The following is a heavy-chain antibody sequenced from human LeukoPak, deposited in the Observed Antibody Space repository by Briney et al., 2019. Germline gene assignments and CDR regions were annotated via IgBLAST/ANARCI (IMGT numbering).Heavy chain of an antibody. J-gene: IGHJ4*02. Sequence: SETLSLTCTVSGGSISSCYWSWIRQPPGKGLEWIGYIYYSGSTNYNPSLKSRVTISVDTSKNQFSLKLSSVTAADTAVYYCARARGDSIAAAAPNLDYWGQGTLVTVSS. CDR3: ARARGDSIAAAAPNLDY. CDR1: GGSISSCY. D-gene: IGHD6-13*01. CDR2: IYYSGST. V-gene: IGHV4-59*01.